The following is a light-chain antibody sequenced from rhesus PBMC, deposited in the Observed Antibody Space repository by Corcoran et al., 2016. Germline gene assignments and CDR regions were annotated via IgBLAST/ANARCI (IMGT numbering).Light chain of an antibody. CDR2: GAS. J-gene: IGKJ1*01. CDR1: QSVSSS. Sequence: EIVMTQSPATLSLSPGERATLSCRASQSVSSSLAWYQQKPGQAPRLPIYGASSRATGIPDRFSGSGSVTDFTLTISSLEPEDVAVYYCLQHSNWPRTFGQGTKVEIK. V-gene: IGKV3-24*01. CDR3: LQHSNWPRT.